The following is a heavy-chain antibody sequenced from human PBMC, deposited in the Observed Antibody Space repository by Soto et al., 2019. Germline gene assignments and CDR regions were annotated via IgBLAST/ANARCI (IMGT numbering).Heavy chain of an antibody. D-gene: IGHD3-10*01. Sequence: SETLSLTCTVSGGSISSGGYYWSWIRQHPGKGLEWIGYIYYSGSTYYNPSLKSRVTISVDTSKNQFSLKLSSVTAADTAVYYCARGVPRVVRGVLPSRYYFDYWGQGTLVTVSS. CDR1: GGSISSGGYY. CDR3: ARGVPRVVRGVLPSRYYFDY. CDR2: IYYSGST. J-gene: IGHJ4*02. V-gene: IGHV4-31*03.